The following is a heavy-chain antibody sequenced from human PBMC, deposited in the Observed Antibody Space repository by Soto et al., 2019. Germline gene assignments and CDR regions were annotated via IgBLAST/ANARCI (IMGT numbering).Heavy chain of an antibody. CDR3: ARVRLWLGELLFDY. V-gene: IGHV4-34*01. Sequence: QVQLQQWGAGLLKPSETLSLTCAVYGGSFSGYYWSWIRQPPGKGLEWIGKITHSGSTNYNPSLKSRVTISVDTSKNQFSLKLSSVTAADTAVYYCARVRLWLGELLFDYWGQGTLVTVSS. J-gene: IGHJ4*02. CDR1: GGSFSGYY. CDR2: ITHSGST. D-gene: IGHD3-10*01.